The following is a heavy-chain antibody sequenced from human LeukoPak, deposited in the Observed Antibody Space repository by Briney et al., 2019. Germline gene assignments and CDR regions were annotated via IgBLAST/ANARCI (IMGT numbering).Heavy chain of an antibody. CDR2: IKPSGGST. Sequence: ASVKVSCKASGYMFTSYYVHWMRQAPGQGLEWMGIIKPSGGSTDYAQKFQGRVTMTRDTSTSTVYMELSSLRSEDTAVYYCASGSGEVDYWGQGTLVTVSS. V-gene: IGHV1-46*01. CDR3: ASGSGEVDY. D-gene: IGHD6-19*01. J-gene: IGHJ4*02. CDR1: GYMFTSYY.